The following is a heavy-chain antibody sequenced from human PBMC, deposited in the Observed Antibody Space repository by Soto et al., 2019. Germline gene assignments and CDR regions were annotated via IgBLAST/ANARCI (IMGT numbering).Heavy chain of an antibody. V-gene: IGHV1-18*04. CDR2: ISTYNGKT. CDR3: ARVGSGLWGYRDWFDP. Sequence: ASVKVSCKASGYTFTSYGISWVRQAPGQGLEWMGWISTYNGKTNYAQKLQGRVTMTTETSTSTAYMDLRSLRSDDTAVYYCARVGSGLWGYRDWFDPWGQGTLVTVSS. D-gene: IGHD3-22*01. CDR1: GYTFTSYG. J-gene: IGHJ5*02.